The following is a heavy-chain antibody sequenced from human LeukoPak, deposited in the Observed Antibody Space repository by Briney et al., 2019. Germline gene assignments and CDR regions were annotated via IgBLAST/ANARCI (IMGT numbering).Heavy chain of an antibody. CDR3: ARELCSTTTGYFDY. CDR2: IYYTGST. J-gene: IGHJ4*02. Sequence: SETLSLTCAVSGYSISSGYYWGWIRHFPGKGLEWIGYIYYTGSTNYNPSLKSRVTISVDPSKNQCSLKLNSVTAADTAVYDCARELCSTTTGYFDYWGQGTLVTVSS. CDR1: GYSISSGYY. V-gene: IGHV4-61*01. D-gene: IGHD2-2*01.